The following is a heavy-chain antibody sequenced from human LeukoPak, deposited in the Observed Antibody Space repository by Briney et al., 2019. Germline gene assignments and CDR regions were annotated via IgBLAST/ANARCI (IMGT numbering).Heavy chain of an antibody. D-gene: IGHD5-24*01. CDR2: IKQDGSET. V-gene: IGHV3-7*01. Sequence: GGSLRLSCAASGFTFRSYWMTWVRQSPGKGLEWVANIKQDGSETYHVDSVKGRFTISRDNAKNSLDLQMNSLRAEDTAVYYCAREEWLQSNWYFDLWGRGTLVTVSS. J-gene: IGHJ2*01. CDR1: GFTFRSYW. CDR3: AREEWLQSNWYFDL.